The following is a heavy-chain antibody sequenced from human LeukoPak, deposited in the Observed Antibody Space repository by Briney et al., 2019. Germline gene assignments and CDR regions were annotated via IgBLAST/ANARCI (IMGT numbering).Heavy chain of an antibody. Sequence: GGSLRLSCAASGFTFDDYAMHWVRQAPGKGLEWVSGISWNSGSIGYADSVKGRFTISRDNAKNSLYLQMNSLRAEDMALYYCAKSITYYYDSSGSTGAFDIWGQGTMVTVSS. CDR2: ISWNSGSI. V-gene: IGHV3-9*03. CDR3: AKSITYYYDSSGSTGAFDI. D-gene: IGHD3-22*01. J-gene: IGHJ3*02. CDR1: GFTFDDYA.